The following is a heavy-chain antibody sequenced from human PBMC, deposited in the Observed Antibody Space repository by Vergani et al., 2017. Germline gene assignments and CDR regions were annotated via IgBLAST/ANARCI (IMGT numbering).Heavy chain of an antibody. CDR1: GFTFDDYA. CDR3: AKDYSSSYYYYMDV. V-gene: IGHV3-9*01. J-gene: IGHJ6*03. Sequence: VQLVESGGGLVKPGGSLRLSCAASGFTFDDYAMHWVRQAPGKGLEWVSGISWNSGSIGYADSVKGRFTISRDNAKNSLYLQMNSLRAEDTALYYCAKDYSSSYYYYMDVWGKGTTVTVSS. CDR2: ISWNSGSI. D-gene: IGHD6-6*01.